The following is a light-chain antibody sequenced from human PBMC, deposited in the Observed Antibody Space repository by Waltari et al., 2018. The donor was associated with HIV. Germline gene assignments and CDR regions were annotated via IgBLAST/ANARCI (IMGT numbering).Light chain of an antibody. Sequence: QAGLTQPPSVSKGLRQTATLTCTGHSNIVGNQGAAWLQQHQGHPPKLLSYRNNNRPSGISERFSASRSGNTASLTITGLQPEDEADYYCSALDSSLSALVVFGGGTKLTVL. J-gene: IGLJ2*01. V-gene: IGLV10-54*02. CDR3: SALDSSLSALVV. CDR1: SNIVGNQG. CDR2: RNN.